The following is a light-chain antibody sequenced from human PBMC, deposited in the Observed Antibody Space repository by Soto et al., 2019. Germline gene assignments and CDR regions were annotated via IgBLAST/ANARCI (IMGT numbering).Light chain of an antibody. CDR2: DAS. Sequence: EIVLTPSPATLSLSPGERASLSCRASQSVSSYLAWYQQKPGQAPRLLIYDASNRATGIPARFSGSGSGTDFTLTINSLEPEDFAVYYCQQRSNWPSITFGQGTRLEIK. CDR3: QQRSNWPSIT. V-gene: IGKV3-11*01. J-gene: IGKJ5*01. CDR1: QSVSSY.